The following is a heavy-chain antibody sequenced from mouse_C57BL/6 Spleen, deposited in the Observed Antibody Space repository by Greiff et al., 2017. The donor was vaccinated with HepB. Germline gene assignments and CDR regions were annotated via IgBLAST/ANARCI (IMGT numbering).Heavy chain of an antibody. Sequence: VQLQQSGAELVRPGTSVKMSCKASGYTFTNFWIGWAKQRPGHGLEWIGDIYPGGGYTNYNEKFKGKATLTADKSSSTAYMQFSSLTSEDSAIYYCARYGNYEGYFDYWGQGTTLTVSS. J-gene: IGHJ2*01. CDR1: GYTFTNFW. D-gene: IGHD2-1*01. V-gene: IGHV1-63*01. CDR3: ARYGNYEGYFDY. CDR2: IYPGGGYT.